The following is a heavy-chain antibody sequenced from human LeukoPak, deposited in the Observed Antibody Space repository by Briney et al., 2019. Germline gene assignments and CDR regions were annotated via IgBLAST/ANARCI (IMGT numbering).Heavy chain of an antibody. V-gene: IGHV3-11*01. J-gene: IGHJ3*02. CDR2: ISSSGSTI. CDR1: GFTFSDYS. Sequence: GGSLRLSCAASGFTFSDYSMSWIRQAPGKGLEWVSYISSSGSTIYYADSVKGRFTISRDNAKNSLYLQMNSLRAEDTAVYYCARVSRHDAFDIWGQGTMVTVSS. CDR3: ARVSRHDAFDI.